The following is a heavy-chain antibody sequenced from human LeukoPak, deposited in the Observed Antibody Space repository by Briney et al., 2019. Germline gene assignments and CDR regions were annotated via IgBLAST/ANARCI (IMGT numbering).Heavy chain of an antibody. CDR3: ARATGLVYYDSSGYYLSPFFDY. CDR2: IWHDGKTL. J-gene: IGHJ4*02. V-gene: IGHV3-33*01. D-gene: IGHD3-22*01. Sequence: PGGSLRLSCAASRFTFSNYNMHWVRQAPGKGLEWVAVIWHDGKTLFYADSVKGRFTISRDNAKNSLYLQMNSLRAEDTAVYYCARATGLVYYDSSGYYLSPFFDYWGQGTLVTVSS. CDR1: RFTFSNYN.